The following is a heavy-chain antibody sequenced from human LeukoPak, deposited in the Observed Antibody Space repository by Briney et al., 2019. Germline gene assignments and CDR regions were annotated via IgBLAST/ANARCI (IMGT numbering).Heavy chain of an antibody. J-gene: IGHJ5*02. Sequence: GGSLRLSCAASGFTFEDYGMSWVRQAPGKGLEWVSSINRNGGSTGYADSVKGRFTISRDNAKNSLYLQMNSLKAEDTALYHCARGSRFGELTTNWFDPWGQGTLVTVSS. D-gene: IGHD3-10*01. V-gene: IGHV3-20*01. CDR1: GFTFEDYG. CDR2: INRNGGST. CDR3: ARGSRFGELTTNWFDP.